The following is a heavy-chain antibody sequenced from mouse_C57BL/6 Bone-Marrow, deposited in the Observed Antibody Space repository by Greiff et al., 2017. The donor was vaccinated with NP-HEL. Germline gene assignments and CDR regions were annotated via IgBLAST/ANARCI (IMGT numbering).Heavy chain of an antibody. D-gene: IGHD1-1*01. Sequence: QVQLQQSGAELARPGASVKLSCKASGYTFTSYGISWVKQRTGQGLEWIGEIYPRSGNTYYNEKFKGKATLTADKSSSTAYMELRSLTSEDSAVYFCARRGGSSLGSDWYFDVWGTGTTVTVSS. CDR1: GYTFTSYG. J-gene: IGHJ1*03. V-gene: IGHV1-81*01. CDR3: ARRGGSSLGSDWYFDV. CDR2: IYPRSGNT.